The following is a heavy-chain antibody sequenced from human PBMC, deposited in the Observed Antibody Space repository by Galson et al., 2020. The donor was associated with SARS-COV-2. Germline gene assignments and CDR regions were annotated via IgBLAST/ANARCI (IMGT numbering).Heavy chain of an antibody. Sequence: GESLKISCAASGFTFNDYALTWVRQAPGKGLQWVSSITASGETTDYADSVEGRFTISRDPSQTTLYLQMHSLRADDTAVYYCAKDLLANCGIDCYGGANGFDHWGRGTLVTVSS. D-gene: IGHD2-21*02. CDR3: AKDLLANCGIDCYGGANGFDH. V-gene: IGHV3-23*01. CDR2: ITASGETT. J-gene: IGHJ2*01. CDR1: GFTFNDYA.